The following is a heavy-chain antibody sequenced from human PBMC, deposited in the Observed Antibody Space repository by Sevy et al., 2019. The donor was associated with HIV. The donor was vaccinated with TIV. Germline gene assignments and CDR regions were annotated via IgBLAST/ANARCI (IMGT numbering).Heavy chain of an antibody. CDR2: ISSSSSYI. D-gene: IGHD2-2*02. Sequence: GGSLRLSCAASGFTFSSYSMYWVRQAPGKGLEWVSSISSSSSYIYYADSVKGRFTISRDNAKNSLYLQMNSLRAEDTAVYYCARDGLLGYCSSTSCYRPGGPYYYGMDVWGQGTTVTVSS. J-gene: IGHJ6*02. CDR3: ARDGLLGYCSSTSCYRPGGPYYYGMDV. V-gene: IGHV3-21*01. CDR1: GFTFSSYS.